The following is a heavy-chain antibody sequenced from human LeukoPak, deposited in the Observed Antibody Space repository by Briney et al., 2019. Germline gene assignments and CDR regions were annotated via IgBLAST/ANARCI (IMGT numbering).Heavy chain of an antibody. CDR2: ISGSGGST. CDR3: AKDFSGSYWYFDY. D-gene: IGHD1-26*01. CDR1: GFTFSSYG. V-gene: IGHV3-23*01. Sequence: GGSLRLSCAASGFTFSSYGMSWVRQAPGKGLEWVSAISGSGGSTYYADSVKGRFTISRDNSKNTLYLQMNSLRAEDTAVYYCAKDFSGSYWYFDYWGQGTLVTVSS. J-gene: IGHJ4*02.